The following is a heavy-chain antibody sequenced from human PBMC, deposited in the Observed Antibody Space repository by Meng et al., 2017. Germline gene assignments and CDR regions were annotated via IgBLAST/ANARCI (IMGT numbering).Heavy chain of an antibody. Sequence: VAPQESAPGRVWPDETLYITFTYSRCSGPCESNSWSWIRTPPGNGLELICYIYYGGSTSYNPSLRSRVTISVDTSNNQFSLKLSSVTAADTAVFYCARTRGDYYFDYWGQGTLVTVSS. J-gene: IGHJ4*02. D-gene: IGHD3-16*01. V-gene: IGHV4-61*01. CDR2: IYYGGST. CDR3: ARTRGDYYFDY. CDR1: RCSGPCESNS.